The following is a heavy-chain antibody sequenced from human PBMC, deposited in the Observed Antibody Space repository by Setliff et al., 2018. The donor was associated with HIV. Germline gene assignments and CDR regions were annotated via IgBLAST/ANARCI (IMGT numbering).Heavy chain of an antibody. CDR1: GFTFGSYA. Sequence: LRLSCAPSGFTFGSYAMSWVRQAPGKGLEWVSVISGSGDSTFYADSLKGRFTISRDNSKNTLYLQMNSLRAEDTAVYYCAKQTVSSSWSNWFDPWGQGTLVTVS. CDR3: AKQTVSSSWSNWFDP. CDR2: ISGSGDST. V-gene: IGHV3-23*01. D-gene: IGHD6-13*01. J-gene: IGHJ5*02.